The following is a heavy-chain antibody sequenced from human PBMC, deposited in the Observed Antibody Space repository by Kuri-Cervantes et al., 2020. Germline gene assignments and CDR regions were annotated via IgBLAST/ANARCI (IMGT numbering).Heavy chain of an antibody. CDR3: VLDPERDGLNFDY. Sequence: SETLSLTCTVSGGSISSSSYYWGWIRQPPGKGLEWIGSIYYSGSTYYNPSLKSRVTISVDTSKNQFSLKLSSVTAADTAVYYCVLDPERDGLNFDYWGQGILVTVSS. CDR2: IYYSGST. V-gene: IGHV4-39*07. J-gene: IGHJ4*02. D-gene: IGHD3/OR15-3a*01. CDR1: GGSISSSSYY.